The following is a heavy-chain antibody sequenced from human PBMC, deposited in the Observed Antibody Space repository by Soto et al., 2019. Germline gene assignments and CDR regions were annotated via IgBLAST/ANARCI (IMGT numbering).Heavy chain of an antibody. J-gene: IGHJ4*01. D-gene: IGHD1-7*01. CDR1: GGSISSGGYY. CDR2: IYYSGST. V-gene: IGHV4-31*03. Sequence: TLSLTCTVSGGSISSGGYYWSWIRQHPGKGLEWIGYIYYSGSTYYNPSLKSRVTISVDTSKNQFSLKLSSVTAADTAVYYCASSITGTTSIDYWGQGTLVTVSS. CDR3: ASSITGTTSIDY.